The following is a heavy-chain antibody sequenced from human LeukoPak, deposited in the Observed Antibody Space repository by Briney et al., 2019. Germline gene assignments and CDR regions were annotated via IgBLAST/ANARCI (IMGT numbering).Heavy chain of an antibody. J-gene: IGHJ4*02. CDR3: ARDMVSGGSYSTRFDY. Sequence: ASVKVSCKASGYTFTGYQIHWVRQAPGQGLECMGRLNPNSGGTNYAQKFQGRVTMTRDTSISTAYMELSGLTSDDTAVYYCARDMVSGGSYSTRFDYWGQGTLVTVSS. CDR1: GYTFTGYQ. D-gene: IGHD1-26*01. CDR2: LNPNSGGT. V-gene: IGHV1-2*06.